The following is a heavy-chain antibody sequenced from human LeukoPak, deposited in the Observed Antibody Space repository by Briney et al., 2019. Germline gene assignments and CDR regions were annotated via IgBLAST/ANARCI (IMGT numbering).Heavy chain of an antibody. CDR2: IGGSGGRT. D-gene: IGHD6-19*01. V-gene: IGHV3-23*01. Sequence: GGSLRLSCAASGFNFPGYWMHWVRQAAGKGLEWVSSIGGSGGRTYYADSVTGRFTISRDNSKNTVYLQMNSLRAADTAVYYCAKGRIAVALYYGMDVWGQGTTVTVFS. J-gene: IGHJ6*02. CDR1: GFNFPGYW. CDR3: AKGRIAVALYYGMDV.